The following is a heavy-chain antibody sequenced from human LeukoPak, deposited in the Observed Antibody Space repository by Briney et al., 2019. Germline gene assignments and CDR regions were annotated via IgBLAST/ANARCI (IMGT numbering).Heavy chain of an antibody. CDR2: IIPICGTA. D-gene: IGHD2-15*01. CDR1: GGTFSSYA. CDR3: ARASLGYCSGGSCYDN. Sequence: SVKVSCKASGGTFSSYAISWVRQAPGQGLEWMGGIIPICGTANYAQKFQGRVTITADESTSTAYMELSSLRSEDTAVYYCARASLGYCSGGSCYDNWGQGTLVTVSS. V-gene: IGHV1-69*13. J-gene: IGHJ4*02.